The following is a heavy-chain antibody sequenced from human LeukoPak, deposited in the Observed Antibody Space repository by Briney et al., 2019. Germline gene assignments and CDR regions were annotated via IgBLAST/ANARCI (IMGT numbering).Heavy chain of an antibody. D-gene: IGHD4-17*01. CDR1: GFTFSSYS. J-gene: IGHJ4*02. V-gene: IGHV3-21*01. CDR2: ISSRSSYI. CDR3: ATRQYGA. Sequence: GGSLRLSCAASGFTFSSYSMNWVRQAPGEGLEWVSSISSRSSYIYYADSVKGRFTISRDNAKNSLYLQMNSLRAEDTAVYYCATRQYGAWGQGTLVTVSS.